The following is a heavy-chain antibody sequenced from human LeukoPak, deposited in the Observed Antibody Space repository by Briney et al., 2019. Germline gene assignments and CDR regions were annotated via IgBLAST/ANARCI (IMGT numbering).Heavy chain of an antibody. D-gene: IGHD2-8*02. CDR2: FYYSGST. Sequence: PSETLSLTCTVSGASVSSSTNYWGWIRQPPGKGLEWIGTFYYSGSTYYNPSLKSRVTISVDRSKNQFSLQLTSVTAADTAVYHCARHMGTVVTGTGGDAFDTWGQGTMVTVSS. CDR1: GASVSSSTNY. CDR3: ARHMGTVVTGTGGDAFDT. J-gene: IGHJ3*02. V-gene: IGHV4-39*01.